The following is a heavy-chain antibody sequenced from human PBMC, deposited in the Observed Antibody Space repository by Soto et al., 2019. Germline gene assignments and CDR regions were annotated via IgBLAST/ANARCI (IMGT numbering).Heavy chain of an antibody. Sequence: QVQLVQSGAEVKKPGASVKVSCKASGYTFSSYDINWVRQATVQGLEWMGWMIPNSGKIGYAQTFQGRLTMTRNTSISTASMELSSLRSEDTAVYYCARDYGDYSGDYWGQGTLVTVSS. D-gene: IGHD4-17*01. CDR3: ARDYGDYSGDY. CDR2: MIPNSGKI. CDR1: GYTFSSYD. V-gene: IGHV1-8*01. J-gene: IGHJ4*02.